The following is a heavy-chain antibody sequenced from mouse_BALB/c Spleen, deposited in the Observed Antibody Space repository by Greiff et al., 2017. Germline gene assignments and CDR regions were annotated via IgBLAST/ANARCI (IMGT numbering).Heavy chain of an antibody. CDR2: IWAGGST. J-gene: IGHJ4*01. Sequence: VQLQQSGPGLVAPSQSLSITCTVSGFSLTSYGVHWVRQPPGKGLEWLGVIWAGGSTNYNSALMSRLSISKDNSKTQVFLKMNSLQTADTAMYYCDRDTSYYGHYDHAMDYWGQGTSVTVSS. CDR1: GFSLTSYG. D-gene: IGHD2-10*01. CDR3: DRDTSYYGHYDHAMDY. V-gene: IGHV2-9*02.